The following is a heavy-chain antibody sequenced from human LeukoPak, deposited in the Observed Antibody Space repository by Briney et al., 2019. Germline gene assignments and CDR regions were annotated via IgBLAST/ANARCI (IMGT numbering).Heavy chain of an antibody. CDR3: ARDGLGGSGAFDI. Sequence: ASVKVSCKASGYTFTGYYIHWVRQAPGQGLEWMGWISPDSGGTNYAQKFQGGVTMTRDTSISTAYMELSRLRSDDTAVYYCARDGLGGSGAFDIWDQGTMVTVSS. CDR1: GYTFTGYY. V-gene: IGHV1-2*02. J-gene: IGHJ3*02. D-gene: IGHD3-16*01. CDR2: ISPDSGGT.